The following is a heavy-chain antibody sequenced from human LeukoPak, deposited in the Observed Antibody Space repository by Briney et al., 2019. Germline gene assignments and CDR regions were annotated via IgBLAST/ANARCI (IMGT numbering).Heavy chain of an antibody. CDR3: ARDRLRIAAYFDY. CDR2: IYYSGST. Sequence: SETLSLTCTVSGGSISSSSYYWGWIRQPPGKGLEWIGSIYYSGSTYYNPSLKSRVTISVDTSKNQFSLKLSSVTAADTAVYYCARDRLRIAAYFDYWGQGTLVTVSS. D-gene: IGHD6-13*01. J-gene: IGHJ4*02. V-gene: IGHV4-39*07. CDR1: GGSISSSSYY.